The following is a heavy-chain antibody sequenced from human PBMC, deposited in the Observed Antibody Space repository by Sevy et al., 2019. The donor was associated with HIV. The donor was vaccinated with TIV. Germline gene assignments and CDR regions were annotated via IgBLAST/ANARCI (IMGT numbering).Heavy chain of an antibody. Sequence: GGSLRLSCAASGFTFAKYSMSWVRQAPGKGLEWVSTFSFGCGRINYADSVKGRLTSSRDDSKNPLFLQMNSLRAEDTATYFCAREGCTQPHDYWGQGTLVTVSS. CDR3: AREGCTQPHDY. CDR1: GFTFAKYS. D-gene: IGHD2-8*01. CDR2: FSFGCGRI. J-gene: IGHJ4*02. V-gene: IGHV3-23*01.